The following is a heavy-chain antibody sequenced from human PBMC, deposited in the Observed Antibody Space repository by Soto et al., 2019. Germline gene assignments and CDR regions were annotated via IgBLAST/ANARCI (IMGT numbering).Heavy chain of an antibody. CDR3: ARVKNLSMVRGVIHNWFDP. J-gene: IGHJ5*02. CDR2: FFIGGNT. CDR1: GGSISSSTYY. D-gene: IGHD3-10*01. V-gene: IGHV4-39*07. Sequence: TSETLSLTCTVSGGSISSSTYYWGWMRQPPGKGLEWIASFFIGGNTYYNPSLKSRVTISVDTSKNQFSLKLSSVTAADTAVYYCARVKNLSMVRGVIHNWFDPWGQGTLVTVSS.